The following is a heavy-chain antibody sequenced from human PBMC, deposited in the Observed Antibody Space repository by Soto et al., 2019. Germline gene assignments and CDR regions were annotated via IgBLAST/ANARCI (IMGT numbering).Heavy chain of an antibody. CDR1: GGTFSTYT. CDR2: IIPIIGII. CDR3: AGDPDSHYNDSHASSYP. D-gene: IGHD4-4*01. J-gene: IGHJ5*02. V-gene: IGHV1-69*08. Sequence: QVQLVQSGAEVKKPGSSVKVSCKASGGTFSTYTINWVRQAPGQGLEWMGRIIPIIGIINYAQKFQGRVTISADKVTGTAYMELTGLRSDDTAVYYCAGDPDSHYNDSHASSYPWGQGTLVTVSS.